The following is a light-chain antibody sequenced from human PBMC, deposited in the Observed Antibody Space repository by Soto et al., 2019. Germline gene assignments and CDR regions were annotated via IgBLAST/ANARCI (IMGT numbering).Light chain of an antibody. CDR3: QVWDGDSDHVV. Sequence: SYELTQPPSVSVAPGETATITCGGDNIESKSVHWYQQKPGQAPVLVIYYDRDRPSGIPERFSGSNSGDTATLTISWVEAGDEADYYCQVWDGDSDHVVFGGGTQLTVL. J-gene: IGLJ2*01. V-gene: IGLV3-21*04. CDR1: NIESKS. CDR2: YDR.